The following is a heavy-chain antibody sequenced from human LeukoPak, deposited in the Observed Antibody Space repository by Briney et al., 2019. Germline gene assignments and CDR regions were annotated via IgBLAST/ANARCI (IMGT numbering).Heavy chain of an antibody. J-gene: IGHJ6*02. CDR2: ISSSSSYI. D-gene: IGHD3-10*01. V-gene: IGHV3-21*01. CDR1: GFTFSSYS. Sequence: PGGSLRLSCAASGFTFSSYSMNWVRQAPGKGLEWVSSISSSSSYIYYADSVKGRFTISRDNAKNSLYLQMNSLRAEDTAVYYCARDFTMVRGVIIHYYYGMDVWGQGTRSPSP. CDR3: ARDFTMVRGVIIHYYYGMDV.